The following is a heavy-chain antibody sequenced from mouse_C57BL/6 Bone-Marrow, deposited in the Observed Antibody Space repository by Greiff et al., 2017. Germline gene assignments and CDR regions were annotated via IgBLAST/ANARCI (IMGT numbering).Heavy chain of an antibody. V-gene: IGHV14-4*01. Sequence: VQLQQSGAELVRPGASVKLSCTASGFNIKDDYMHWVKQRPEQGLEWIGWIDPANGDTEYASKFQGKATITADTSSNTAYLQLSSLTSEDTAVYYCTPYDYAMDYWGQGTSVTVSS. CDR2: IDPANGDT. CDR3: TPYDYAMDY. CDR1: GFNIKDDY. J-gene: IGHJ4*01. D-gene: IGHD2-10*02.